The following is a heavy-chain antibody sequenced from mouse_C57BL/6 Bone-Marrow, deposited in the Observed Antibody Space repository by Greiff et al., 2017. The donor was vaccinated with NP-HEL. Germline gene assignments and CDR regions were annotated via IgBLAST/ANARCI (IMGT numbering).Heavy chain of an antibody. CDR2: IYPRSGNT. V-gene: IGHV1-81*01. Sequence: VQLQQSGAELARPGASVKLSCKASGYTFTSYGISWVKQRTGQGLEWIGEIYPRSGNTYYNEKFKGKATLTADKSSSTAYMELRSLTSEDSAVYFCAKERYGNYVRFDVWGTGTTVTVSS. J-gene: IGHJ1*03. D-gene: IGHD2-10*02. CDR3: AKERYGNYVRFDV. CDR1: GYTFTSYG.